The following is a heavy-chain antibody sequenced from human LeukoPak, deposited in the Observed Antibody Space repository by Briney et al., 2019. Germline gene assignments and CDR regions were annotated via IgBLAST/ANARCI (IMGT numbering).Heavy chain of an antibody. CDR3: ARHVIRYFDWGAYYYYYMDV. CDR2: IHSSGKT. Sequence: SETLSLTCTVSGGSIISYYWSWIRQSPQKGLEWIAYIHSSGKTNYNPSLKGRVTISVDTSKNQFSLKLSSVTAADTAVYYCARHVIRYFDWGAYYYYYMDVWGKGTTVTISS. V-gene: IGHV4-59*08. CDR1: GGSIISYY. D-gene: IGHD3-9*01. J-gene: IGHJ6*03.